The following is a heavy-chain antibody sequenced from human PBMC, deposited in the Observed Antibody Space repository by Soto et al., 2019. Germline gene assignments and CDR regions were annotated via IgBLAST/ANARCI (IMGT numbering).Heavy chain of an antibody. CDR3: AKDFKPKSIAARGYFDY. J-gene: IGHJ4*02. V-gene: IGHV3-23*01. D-gene: IGHD6-6*01. CDR1: GFTFSSYA. Sequence: GGSLRLSCAASGFTFSSYAMSWVRQAPGKGLEWVSAISGSGGSTYYADSVKGRFTISRDNSKNTLYLQMNSLRAEDTAVYYCAKDFKPKSIAARGYFDYWGQGTLVTVSS. CDR2: ISGSGGST.